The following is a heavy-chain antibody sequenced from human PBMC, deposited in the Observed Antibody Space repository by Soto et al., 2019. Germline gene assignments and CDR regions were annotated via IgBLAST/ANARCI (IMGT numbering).Heavy chain of an antibody. Sequence: QVHLVQSGAEVKKPGASVKVSCKTSGYTFTSYAIHWVRQAPGHSLEWMGRINAGIDNTRYSHHFQARVTITSDTPASTAYMELSSLRSEDTAVYYCARALSGGTDFDSWGQGTLVTVSS. CDR2: INAGIDNT. D-gene: IGHD3-10*01. J-gene: IGHJ4*02. CDR3: ARALSGGTDFDS. V-gene: IGHV1-3*01. CDR1: GYTFTSYA.